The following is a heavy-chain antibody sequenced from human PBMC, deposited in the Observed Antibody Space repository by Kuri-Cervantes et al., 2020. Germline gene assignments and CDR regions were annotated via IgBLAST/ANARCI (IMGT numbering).Heavy chain of an antibody. CDR1: GYSISSGYY. J-gene: IGHJ4*02. CDR2: IYHSGST. Sequence: GSLRLSCAVSGYSISSGYYWGWIRRPPGKGLEWIGSIYHSGSTYYNPSLKSRVTISVDTSKNQFSLKLNSVTAADTAVYYCARGGWSLDYWGQRTLVTVSS. CDR3: ARGGWSLDY. V-gene: IGHV4-38-2*01. D-gene: IGHD2-15*01.